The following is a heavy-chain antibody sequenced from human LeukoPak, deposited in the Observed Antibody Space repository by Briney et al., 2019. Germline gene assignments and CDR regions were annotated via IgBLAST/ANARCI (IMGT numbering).Heavy chain of an antibody. J-gene: IGHJ4*02. D-gene: IGHD3-22*01. V-gene: IGHV1-69*05. CDR1: GGTFSSYA. CDR2: IIPIFGTA. CDR3: AREGFTMIVVEMSGIFDY. Sequence: SVKVSCKASGGTFSSYAISWVRQAPGQGLEWMGRIIPIFGTANYAQKFQGRVTISTDESTSTAYMELSSLRSEDTAVYYCAREGFTMIVVEMSGIFDYWGQGTLVTVSS.